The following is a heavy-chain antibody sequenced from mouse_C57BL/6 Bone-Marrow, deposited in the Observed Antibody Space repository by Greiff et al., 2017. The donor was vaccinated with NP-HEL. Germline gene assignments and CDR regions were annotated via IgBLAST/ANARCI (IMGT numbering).Heavy chain of an antibody. Sequence: VQLQQSGAELVKPGASVKLSCTASGFNIKDYYMHWVKQRTEQGLEWIGRIDPEDGETKYAPKFQGKATITADTPSNTAYLLSSLTSEDTAVYYCAHGRDYAMDYWGQGTSVTVSS. V-gene: IGHV14-2*01. CDR1: GFNIKDYY. CDR3: AHGRDYAMDY. D-gene: IGHD1-2*01. CDR2: IDPEDGET. J-gene: IGHJ4*01.